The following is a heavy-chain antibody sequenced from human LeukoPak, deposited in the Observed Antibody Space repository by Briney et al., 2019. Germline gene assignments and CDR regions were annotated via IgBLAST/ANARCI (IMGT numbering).Heavy chain of an antibody. CDR1: GGSISSGDYY. Sequence: SQTLSLTCTVPGGSISSGDYYWSWIRQPPGKGLEWIGYIYYSGSTYYNPSLKSRVTISVDTSKNQFSLKLSSVTAADTAVYYCARVNYYDSSGYYYYFDYWGQGTLVTVSS. J-gene: IGHJ4*02. CDR3: ARVNYYDSSGYYYYFDY. V-gene: IGHV4-30-4*01. D-gene: IGHD3-22*01. CDR2: IYYSGST.